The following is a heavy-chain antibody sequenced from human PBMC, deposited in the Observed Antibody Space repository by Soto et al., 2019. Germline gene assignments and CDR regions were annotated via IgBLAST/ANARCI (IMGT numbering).Heavy chain of an antibody. CDR2: IYHSGST. D-gene: IGHD1-7*01. J-gene: IGHJ6*02. V-gene: IGHV4-4*02. Sequence: QVQLQESGPGLVKPSGTLSLTCAVSGGSISSSNWWSWVRQPPGKGLEWIGEIYHSGSTNYNPSLKSRITISVDKSKNQFSLKLSSVTAADTAVYYCARRRDLTGTMSRYYYYGMDVWGQGTTVTVSS. CDR1: GGSISSSNW. CDR3: ARRRDLTGTMSRYYYYGMDV.